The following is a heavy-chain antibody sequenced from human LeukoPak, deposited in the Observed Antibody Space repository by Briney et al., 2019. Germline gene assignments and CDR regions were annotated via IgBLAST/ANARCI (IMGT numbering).Heavy chain of an antibody. J-gene: IGHJ4*02. CDR2: ISDSGAGK. V-gene: IGHV3-23*01. CDR3: AKDYIIAAAGDFDY. Sequence: GGSLRLSCAASGFTFNSYAMSWVRQAPGKGLEWVSGISDSGAGKYYADSVKGRFTISRDNSKNTLYLQMNSLRAEDTAVYYCAKDYIIAAAGDFDYWGQGTLVTVSS. D-gene: IGHD6-13*01. CDR1: GFTFNSYA.